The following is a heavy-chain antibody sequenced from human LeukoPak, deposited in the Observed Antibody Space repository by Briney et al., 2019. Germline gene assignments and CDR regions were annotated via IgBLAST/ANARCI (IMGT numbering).Heavy chain of an antibody. D-gene: IGHD3-9*01. V-gene: IGHV3-48*04. J-gene: IGHJ4*02. CDR3: ARGVYDIVAGYRPYFLDY. CDR2: ISSRGRTI. CDR1: EFTFSRHS. Sequence: PGESLRLSCEASEFTFSRHSMNWVRQSPGKGLERVSYISSRGRTISYADSVKGRFTISRDNVKNSVDLQMNSLRAEDTAVYYCARGVYDIVAGYRPYFLDYWGLGTLVTVSS.